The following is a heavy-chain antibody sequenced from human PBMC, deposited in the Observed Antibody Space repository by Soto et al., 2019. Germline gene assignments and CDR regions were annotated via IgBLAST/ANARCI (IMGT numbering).Heavy chain of an antibody. D-gene: IGHD3-3*01. CDR1: GFTFSNFG. V-gene: IGHV3-30*18. CDR2: ISSDGSDK. Sequence: QVQLVESGGGVVQPGRSLRLSCAASGFTFSNFGMHWGRQAPGKGLEWVAAISSDGSDKYYSDSVKGRFTISRDNSKTTLFLQMNSLRVEDTAVYYCVKGSDVARQELDYWGLGTLVTVSS. CDR3: VKGSDVARQELDY. J-gene: IGHJ4*02.